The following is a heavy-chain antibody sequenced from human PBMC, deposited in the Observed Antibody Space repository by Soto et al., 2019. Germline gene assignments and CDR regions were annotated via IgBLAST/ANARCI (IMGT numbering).Heavy chain of an antibody. CDR1: GYSFSDYY. V-gene: IGHV1-2*02. Sequence: ASVKVSCKASGYSFSDYYVHWVRQAPGQGLEWMGWINPNRGGTNLAQKFQGRVTLTRDTSITTAYMEITRLRPGDTAIYYCERRESHGSGSYSLDSWGQGTPVTVYS. J-gene: IGHJ4*02. CDR3: ERRESHGSGSYSLDS. CDR2: INPNRGGT. D-gene: IGHD3-10*01.